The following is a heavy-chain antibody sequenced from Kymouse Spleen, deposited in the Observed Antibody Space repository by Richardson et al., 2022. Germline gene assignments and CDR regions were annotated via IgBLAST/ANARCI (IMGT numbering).Heavy chain of an antibody. CDR2: INHSGST. J-gene: IGHJ6*02. Sequence: QVQLQQWGAGLLKPSETLSLTCAVYGGSFSGYYWSWIRQPPGKGLEWIGEINHSGSTNYNPSLKSRVTISVDTSKNQFSLKLSSVTAADTAVYYCARERYYGSGSPYYYYGMDVWGQGTTVTVSS. V-gene: IGHV4-34*01. D-gene: IGHD3-10*01. CDR1: GGSFSGYY. CDR3: ARERYYGSGSPYYYYGMDV.